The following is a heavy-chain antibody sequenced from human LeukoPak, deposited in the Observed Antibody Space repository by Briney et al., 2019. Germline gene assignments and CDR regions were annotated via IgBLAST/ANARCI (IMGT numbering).Heavy chain of an antibody. D-gene: IGHD2-8*01. Sequence: SETLSLTCVVYGGSFSGYYWSWIRQPPGKGLEWIGEINHSGSTNYNPSLKSRVTISVDTSKNQFSLKLSSVTAADTAVYYCARGRTRKKTTRYYYYGMDVWGQGTTVTVSS. J-gene: IGHJ6*02. V-gene: IGHV4-34*01. CDR3: ARGRTRKKTTRYYYYGMDV. CDR2: INHSGST. CDR1: GGSFSGYY.